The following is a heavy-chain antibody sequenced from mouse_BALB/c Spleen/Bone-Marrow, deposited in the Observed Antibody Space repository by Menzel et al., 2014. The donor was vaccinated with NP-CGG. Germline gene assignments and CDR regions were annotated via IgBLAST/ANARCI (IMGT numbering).Heavy chain of an antibody. V-gene: IGHV1-54*01. CDR2: INPGSDSR. D-gene: IGHD2-4*01. CDR1: AYAFTNYL. CDR3: ARAIYYEYVDGGPFAY. J-gene: IGHJ3*01. Sequence: QVQLQQSGAELVRPGTSVKVSCKASAYAFTNYLMEWVKQRPGQGLEWIGAINPGSDSRNYNEKFRGKATMTADNSSSTAYMQLSCLTSDVSAVYFCARAIYYEYVDGGPFAYWGQGTLVTGSA.